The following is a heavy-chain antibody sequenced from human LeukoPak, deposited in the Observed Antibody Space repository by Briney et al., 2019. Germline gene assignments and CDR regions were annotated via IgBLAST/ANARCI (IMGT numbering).Heavy chain of an antibody. D-gene: IGHD2-2*01. CDR1: GYTFTSYG. CDR2: ISAYNGNT. V-gene: IGHV1-18*01. Sequence: ASVTVSCTASGYTFTSYGISWLRQAPGQGLEWMGWISAYNGNTNYAQKLQGRVTMTTDTSTSTAYMELRSLRSDDTAVYYCARLGYSSSTSCYYYYGMDVWGQGTTVTVSS. J-gene: IGHJ6*02. CDR3: ARLGYSSSTSCYYYYGMDV.